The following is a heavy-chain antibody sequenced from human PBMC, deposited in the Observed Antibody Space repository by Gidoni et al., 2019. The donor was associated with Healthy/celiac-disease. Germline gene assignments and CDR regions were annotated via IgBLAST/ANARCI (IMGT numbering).Heavy chain of an antibody. J-gene: IGHJ3*02. D-gene: IGHD1-26*01. CDR1: GFTFSNAW. CDR3: TTAALVGAPDGAFDI. Sequence: EVQLVESGGGLVKPGGSLRLSCAASGFTFSNAWMSWVRQAPGKGLEWVGRIKSKTDGGTTDYAAPVKGRFTISRDDSKNTLYLQMNSLKTEDTAVYYCTTAALVGAPDGAFDIWGQGTMVTVSS. CDR2: IKSKTDGGTT. V-gene: IGHV3-15*01.